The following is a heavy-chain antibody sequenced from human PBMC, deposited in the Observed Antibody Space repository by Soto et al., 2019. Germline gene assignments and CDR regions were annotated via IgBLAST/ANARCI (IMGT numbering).Heavy chain of an antibody. Sequence: ASVKVSCKASGYTFTSYDINWVRQATGQGLEWMGWMNPNSGNTGYAQKFQGRVTMTRNTSISTAYMELSSLRSEDTAVYYCARGHYITIVGVVIRYLDGMDVWGQGTTVTVAS. J-gene: IGHJ6*02. CDR2: MNPNSGNT. CDR1: GYTFTSYD. CDR3: ARGHYITIVGVVIRYLDGMDV. D-gene: IGHD3-3*01. V-gene: IGHV1-8*01.